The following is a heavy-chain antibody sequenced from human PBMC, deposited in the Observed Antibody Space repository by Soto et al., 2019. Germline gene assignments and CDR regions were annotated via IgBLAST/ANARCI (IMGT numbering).Heavy chain of an antibody. CDR2: IKGSGFA. V-gene: IGHV4-34*01. D-gene: IGHD6-19*01. Sequence: PSETLSLTCGVYNGSFSDYFWNWIRQPPGKGLEWIGEIKGSGFATYNPSLKRRVTMSVDTANNQFSLKVTSVTAADTAVYYCARGKSSGPLYYFDTWGQGTLVTVSS. CDR3: ARGKSSGPLYYFDT. CDR1: NGSFSDYF. J-gene: IGHJ4*02.